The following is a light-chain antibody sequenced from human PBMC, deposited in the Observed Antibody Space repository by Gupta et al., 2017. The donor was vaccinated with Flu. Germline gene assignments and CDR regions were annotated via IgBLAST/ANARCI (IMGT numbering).Light chain of an antibody. J-gene: IGLJ2*01. V-gene: IGLV8-61*01. CDR1: SGSVSTSNY. CDR2: STD. Sequence: TITLTCGLSSGSVSTSNYPSWYQQTPAQAPRTLIYSTDTRSSGVPDRFSGSILGNKAALTITGAQTDDESDYYCMLYLGGGIVLFGGGTKLTVL. CDR3: MLYLGGGIVL.